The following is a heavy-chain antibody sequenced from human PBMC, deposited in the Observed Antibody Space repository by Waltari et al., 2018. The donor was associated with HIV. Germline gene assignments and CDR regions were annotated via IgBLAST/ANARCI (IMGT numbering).Heavy chain of an antibody. CDR1: GFTFSSYS. Sequence: EVQLVESGGGLVQPGGSLRLSCAASGFTFSSYSMNWVRQAPGKGLEWVSYISSSSSTIDYADSVKGRFTISRDNAKNSLYLQMNSLRAEDTAVYYCARDLDTAMVTDYWGQGTLVTVSS. D-gene: IGHD5-18*01. J-gene: IGHJ4*02. CDR2: ISSSSSTI. CDR3: ARDLDTAMVTDY. V-gene: IGHV3-48*01.